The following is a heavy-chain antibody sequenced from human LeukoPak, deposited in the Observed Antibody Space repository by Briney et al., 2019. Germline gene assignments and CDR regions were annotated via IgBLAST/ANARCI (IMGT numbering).Heavy chain of an antibody. Sequence: SETLSLTCTVSGGSISSSSYYWGWIRQPPGKGLEWIGYIYYSGSTYYNPSLKSRVTISVDTSKNQFSLRLSSVTAADTAVYYCASYCSGGSCYNPSFDYWGQGTLVTVSS. J-gene: IGHJ4*02. CDR2: IYYSGST. CDR1: GGSISSSSYY. D-gene: IGHD2-15*01. V-gene: IGHV4-31*03. CDR3: ASYCSGGSCYNPSFDY.